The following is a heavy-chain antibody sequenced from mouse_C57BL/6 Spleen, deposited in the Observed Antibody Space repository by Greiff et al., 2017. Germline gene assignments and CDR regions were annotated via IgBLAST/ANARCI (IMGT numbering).Heavy chain of an antibody. CDR2: ISSGSSTI. CDR1: GFTFSDYG. CDR3: ARENYYYGSSYGFAY. Sequence: EVQLVESGGGLVKPGGSLKLSCAASGFTFSDYGMHWVRQAPEKGLEWVAYISSGSSTIYYADTVKGRFTISRDNAKNTLFLQMTSLRSEDTAMYYCARENYYYGSSYGFAYWGQGTLVTVSA. D-gene: IGHD1-1*01. J-gene: IGHJ3*01. V-gene: IGHV5-17*01.